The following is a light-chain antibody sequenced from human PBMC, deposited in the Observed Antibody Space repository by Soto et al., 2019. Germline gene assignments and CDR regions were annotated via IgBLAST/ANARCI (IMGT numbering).Light chain of an antibody. CDR2: DVS. V-gene: IGLV2-11*01. J-gene: IGLJ1*01. CDR1: SSDVGGYNY. Sequence: QSALTQPRSVSGSPGQSVTISCTGTSSDVGGYNYVSWYHQHPGKAPKLMTYDVSKRPSGVPDRFSGSKSGNTASLTISGLQAEDEADYYCCSYAGSYKGYVFGTGTKLTVL. CDR3: CSYAGSYKGYV.